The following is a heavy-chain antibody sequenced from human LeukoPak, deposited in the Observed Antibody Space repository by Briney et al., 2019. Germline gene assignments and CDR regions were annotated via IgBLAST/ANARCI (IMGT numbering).Heavy chain of an antibody. D-gene: IGHD2-15*01. V-gene: IGHV3-23*01. CDR2: ISGSGGST. CDR1: GFTFSSYA. J-gene: IGHJ4*02. Sequence: PGGSLRLSCAASGFTFSSYAMSWVRQAPGKGLEWVSAISGSGGSTYYADSVKGRFTISGDNSKNTLYLQMNSLRAEDTAVYYCAKDRDPVVVAVWFDYWGQGTLVTVSS. CDR3: AKDRDPVVVAVWFDY.